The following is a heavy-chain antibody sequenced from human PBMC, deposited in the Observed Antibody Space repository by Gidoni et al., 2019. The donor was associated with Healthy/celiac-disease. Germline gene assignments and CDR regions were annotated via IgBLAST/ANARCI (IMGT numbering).Heavy chain of an antibody. J-gene: IGHJ4*02. CDR3: AKGPIAEVAAPIDY. Sequence: EVQLVESGGGLVQPGRSLRLSCAASGFTFDDYAMHWVRQAPGKGLEWVSGISWNSGSIGYADSVKGRFTISRDNAKNSLYLQMNSLRAEDTALYYCAKGPIAEVAAPIDYWGQGTLVTVSS. CDR2: ISWNSGSI. V-gene: IGHV3-9*01. D-gene: IGHD2-15*01. CDR1: GFTFDDYA.